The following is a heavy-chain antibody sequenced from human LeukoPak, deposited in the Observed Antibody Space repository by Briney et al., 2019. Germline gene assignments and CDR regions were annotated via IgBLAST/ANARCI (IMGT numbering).Heavy chain of an antibody. CDR2: ISSSGDNT. Sequence: GGSLRLSCAASGFTFNNYAMSWVRQAPGKGLEWVSDISSSGDNTYYADSVKGRFTISRDNARNSLYLQMNSLRAEDTAVYYCARDFHWGQGTLVTVSS. CDR1: GFTFNNYA. CDR3: ARDFH. J-gene: IGHJ4*02. D-gene: IGHD2/OR15-2a*01. V-gene: IGHV3-23*01.